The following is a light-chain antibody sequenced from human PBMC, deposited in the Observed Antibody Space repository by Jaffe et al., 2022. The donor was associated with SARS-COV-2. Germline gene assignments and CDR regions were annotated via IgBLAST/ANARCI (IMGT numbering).Light chain of an antibody. Sequence: DIVMTQSPDSLAVSLGERAIINCKSSQSLLYSSNNKNYLTWYQQTPGQPPKLLIYWASTRESGVPDRFSGSGSGTDFTLTISSLQAEDVAVYYCQQHYSTPYTFGQGTKLEIK. J-gene: IGKJ2*01. CDR1: QSLLYSSNNKNY. CDR3: QQHYSTPYT. V-gene: IGKV4-1*01. CDR2: WAS.